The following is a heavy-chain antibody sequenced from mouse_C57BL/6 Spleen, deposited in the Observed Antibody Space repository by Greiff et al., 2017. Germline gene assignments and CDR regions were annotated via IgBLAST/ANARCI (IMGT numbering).Heavy chain of an antibody. Sequence: EVKVVESGGGLVKPGGSLKLSCAASGFTFSSYAMSWVRQTPEKRLEWVATISDGGSYTYYPDNVKGRFTISRDNAKNNLYLQMSHLKSEDTAMYYCARGDYGSSYVFAYWGQGTLVTVSA. CDR2: ISDGGSYT. CDR3: ARGDYGSSYVFAY. V-gene: IGHV5-4*03. D-gene: IGHD1-1*01. J-gene: IGHJ3*01. CDR1: GFTFSSYA.